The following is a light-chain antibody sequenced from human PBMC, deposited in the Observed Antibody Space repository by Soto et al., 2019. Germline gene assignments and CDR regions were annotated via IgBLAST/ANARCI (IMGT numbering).Light chain of an antibody. CDR3: QQYYTYWHM. CDR2: DAS. Sequence: DIQMTQSPSTLSASVGDRVIITCRASQSISDYLAWYQQKPGKAPKLLIYDASNLESGVPSTLSGSGSGTEFTLTISSLQPDDFATYYCQQYYTYWHMFGQGTKV. J-gene: IGKJ1*01. V-gene: IGKV1-5*01. CDR1: QSISDY.